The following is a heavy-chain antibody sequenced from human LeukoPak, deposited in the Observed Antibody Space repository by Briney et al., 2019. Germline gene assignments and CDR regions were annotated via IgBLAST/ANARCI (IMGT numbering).Heavy chain of an antibody. Sequence: GGSLRLSCAASGFTFSNYFMNWVRQAPGKGLEWVSYISSSSNIIYYADSVKGRFIISRDNAKNSLFLQMNSLRDEDTAVYYCAREGFYGSGRGADFDYWGQGTRVTVSS. V-gene: IGHV3-48*02. J-gene: IGHJ4*02. CDR1: GFTFSNYF. D-gene: IGHD3-10*01. CDR2: ISSSSNII. CDR3: AREGFYGSGRGADFDY.